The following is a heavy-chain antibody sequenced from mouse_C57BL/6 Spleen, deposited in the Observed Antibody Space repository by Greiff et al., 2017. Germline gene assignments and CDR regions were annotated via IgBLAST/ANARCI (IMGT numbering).Heavy chain of an antibody. CDR3: AEGNSYYFDY. CDR2: INPGSGGT. J-gene: IGHJ2*01. D-gene: IGHD2-1*01. Sequence: QVQLQQSGAELVRPGTSVKVSCKASGYAFTNYLIEWVKQRPGQGLEWIGVINPGSGGTNYNGKFKGKATLTADKSSSTAYMQLSSLTSEDSAVYFCAEGNSYYFDYWGQGTTLTVSS. V-gene: IGHV1-54*01. CDR1: GYAFTNYL.